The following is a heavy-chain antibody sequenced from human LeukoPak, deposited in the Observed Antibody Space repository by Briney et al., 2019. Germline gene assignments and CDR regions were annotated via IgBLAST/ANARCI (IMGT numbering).Heavy chain of an antibody. J-gene: IGHJ4*02. D-gene: IGHD3-22*01. CDR2: IYYSGST. CDR1: GGSISSGDYY. CDR3: ASTDSSGYKVDY. V-gene: IGHV4-30-4*08. Sequence: SETLSPTCTVSGGSISSGDYYWSWIRQPPGKGLEWIGYIYYSGSTYYNPSLKSRVTISVDTSKNQFSLKLSSVTAADTAVYYCASTDSSGYKVDYWGQGTLVTVSS.